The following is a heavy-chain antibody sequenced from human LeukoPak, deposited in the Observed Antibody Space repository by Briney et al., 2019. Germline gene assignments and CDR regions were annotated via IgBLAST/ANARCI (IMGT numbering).Heavy chain of an antibody. J-gene: IGHJ6*03. CDR2: INWNGDRT. V-gene: IGHV3-20*04. CDR1: GFIFDDYG. CDR3: AKSGIIQGYYFYYMDV. Sequence: GGSLRLSCAASGFIFDDYGMSWVRQAPGKGLEWVSSINWNGDRTGYADSVKGRFTISRDNAKNSLYLQMNSPRAEDTALYYCAKSGIIQGYYFYYMDVWGKGTTVTISS. D-gene: IGHD5-18*01.